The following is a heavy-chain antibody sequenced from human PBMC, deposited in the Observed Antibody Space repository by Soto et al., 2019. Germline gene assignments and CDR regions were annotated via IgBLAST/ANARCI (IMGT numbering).Heavy chain of an antibody. D-gene: IGHD3-3*01. V-gene: IGHV1-69*13. CDR1: GGTFSTYA. J-gene: IGHJ3*02. CDR3: AREIFGVIISGGRDAFDI. CDR2: IIPIFGTA. Sequence: SVKVSCKASGGTFSTYAISWVRQAPGQGLEWMGGIIPIFGTAKYAQKFQGRVTITADESTSTAYMELSSLRSEDTAVYYCAREIFGVIISGGRDAFDIWGQGTMVTVS.